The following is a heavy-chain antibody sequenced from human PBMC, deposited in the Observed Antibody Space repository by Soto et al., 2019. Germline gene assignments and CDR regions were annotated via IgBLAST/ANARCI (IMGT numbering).Heavy chain of an antibody. CDR3: ANPLSAY. J-gene: IGHJ4*02. V-gene: IGHV3-30*18. Sequence: GGSLRLSCAASGFTFSSYGMHWVRQAPGKGLEWVAVISYDGSNKYYADSVKGRFTISRDNSKNTLYLQMNSLRAEDTAVYYCANPLSAYWGQGTLVTVSS. CDR2: ISYDGSNK. CDR1: GFTFSSYG.